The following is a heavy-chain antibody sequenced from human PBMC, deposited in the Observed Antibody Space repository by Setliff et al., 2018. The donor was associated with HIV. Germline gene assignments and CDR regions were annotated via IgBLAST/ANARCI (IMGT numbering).Heavy chain of an antibody. CDR1: GGSISSGDYY. Sequence: PSETLSLTCTVSGGSISSGDYYWSWIRQPPGKGLEWIGYIYYSGSTYYNPSLKSRVTISVDTSKNQFSLKLSSVTAADTAVYYCAREGKEGATPFDYWGQGTLVTVS. D-gene: IGHD1-26*01. J-gene: IGHJ4*02. V-gene: IGHV4-30-4*08. CDR2: IYYSGST. CDR3: AREGKEGATPFDY.